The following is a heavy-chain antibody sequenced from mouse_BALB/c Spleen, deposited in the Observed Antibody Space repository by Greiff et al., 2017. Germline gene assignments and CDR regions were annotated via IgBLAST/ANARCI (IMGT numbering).Heavy chain of an antibody. D-gene: IGHD2-10*01. J-gene: IGHJ4*01. CDR2: ISSGSSTI. V-gene: IGHV5-17*02. Sequence: EVHLVESGGGLVQPGGSRKLSCAASGFTFSSFGMHWVRQAPEKGLEWVAYISSGSSTIYYADTVKGRFTISRDNPKNTLFLQMTSLRSEDTAMYYCARPYYHAMDYWGQGTSVTVSS. CDR1: GFTFSSFG. CDR3: ARPYYHAMDY.